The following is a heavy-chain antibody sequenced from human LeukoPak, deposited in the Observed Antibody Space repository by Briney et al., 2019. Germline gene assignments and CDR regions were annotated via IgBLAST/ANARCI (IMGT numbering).Heavy chain of an antibody. CDR1: GGSISSSY. Sequence: SETLSLTCTVSGGSISSSYWSWLRQPPGRGLEWIGYIYHTGSTNHNPSLKSRVAISVDTSKNQFSLKLSSVTAADTAVYYCARDRRSGWYSFDSWGQGTLVTVSS. J-gene: IGHJ4*02. D-gene: IGHD6-19*01. V-gene: IGHV4-59*01. CDR2: IYHTGST. CDR3: ARDRRSGWYSFDS.